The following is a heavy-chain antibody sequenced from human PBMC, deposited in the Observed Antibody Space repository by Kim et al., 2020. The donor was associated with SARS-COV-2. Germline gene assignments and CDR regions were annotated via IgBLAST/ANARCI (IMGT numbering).Heavy chain of an antibody. J-gene: IGHJ5*02. CDR2: INHSGST. CDR3: ARGGSIAARPGPQAPNWFDP. CDR1: GGSFSGYY. V-gene: IGHV4-34*01. Sequence: SETLSLTCAVYGGSFSGYYWSWIRQPPGKGLEWIGEINHSGSTNYNPSLKSRVTISVDTSKNQFSLKLSSVTAADTAVYYCARGGSIAARPGPQAPNWFDPWGQGTLVTVSS. D-gene: IGHD6-6*01.